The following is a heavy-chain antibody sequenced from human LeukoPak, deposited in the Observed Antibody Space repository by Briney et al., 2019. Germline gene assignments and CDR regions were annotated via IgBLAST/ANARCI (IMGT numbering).Heavy chain of an antibody. CDR3: ARESSSSWRLFDY. V-gene: IGHV1-18*01. J-gene: IGHJ4*02. CDR1: GYTFTSYG. D-gene: IGHD6-13*01. CDR2: ISAYNGNT. Sequence: ASVKVSCKASGYTFTSYGISWVRQAPGQGLEWMGWISAYNGNTNYAQKLQGRVTMTTDTSTSTAYVELRSLRSDDTAVYYCARESSSSWRLFDYWGQGTLVTVSS.